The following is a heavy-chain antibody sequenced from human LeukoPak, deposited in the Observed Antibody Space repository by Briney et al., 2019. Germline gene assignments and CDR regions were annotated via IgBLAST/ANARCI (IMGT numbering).Heavy chain of an antibody. V-gene: IGHV1-2*02. CDR1: GYTFTGYY. J-gene: IGHJ4*02. D-gene: IGHD1-26*01. Sequence: GASVTVSCKASGYTFTGYYMHWVRQAPGQGLEWMGWINPNSGGTNYAQKFQGRVTMTRDTSISTAYMELSRLRSDDTAVYYCARVFGVWELGGFDYWGQGTLVTVSS. CDR3: ARVFGVWELGGFDY. CDR2: INPNSGGT.